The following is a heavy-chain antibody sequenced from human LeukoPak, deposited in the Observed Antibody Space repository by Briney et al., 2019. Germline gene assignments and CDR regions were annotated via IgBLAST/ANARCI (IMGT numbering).Heavy chain of an antibody. CDR1: GFTVSSNY. Sequence: GGSLRLSCAVSGFTVSSNYMSWVRQPPGKGLEWVSVIYSGGSTYYADSVKGRFTISRDNSKNTLYLQMNSLRAEDTAVYYCAKNRLVGYSSGIDYWGQGTLVTVSS. J-gene: IGHJ4*02. CDR3: AKNRLVGYSSGIDY. D-gene: IGHD6-19*01. V-gene: IGHV3-53*01. CDR2: IYSGGST.